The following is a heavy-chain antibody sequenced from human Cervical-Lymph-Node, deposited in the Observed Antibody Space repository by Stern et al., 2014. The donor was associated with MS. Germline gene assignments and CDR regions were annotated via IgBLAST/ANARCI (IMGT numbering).Heavy chain of an antibody. CDR3: ARHLGSHESGWFDP. CDR2: IMPILGTS. J-gene: IGHJ5*02. V-gene: IGHV1-69*01. Sequence: QMQLVQSGAEVKKPGSSVNVSCQASGGTLISYPISWVRQAPGQGLEWLGGIMPILGTSNYAHKFQGRVTITADESTTTIYMELRSLKSEDTAVYYCARHLGSHESGWFDPWGQGTLVTVSS. D-gene: IGHD1-26*01. CDR1: GGTLISYP.